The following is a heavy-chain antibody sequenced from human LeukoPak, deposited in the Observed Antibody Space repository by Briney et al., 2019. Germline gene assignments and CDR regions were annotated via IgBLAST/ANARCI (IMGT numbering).Heavy chain of an antibody. Sequence: ASVKVSCKASGGTFSSYAISWVRQAPGQGLEWMGGITPIFGTANYAQKFQGRVTITADESTSTAYMELSSLRSEDTAVYYCARSYYYDSSGYYYVSWFDPWGQGTLVTVSS. V-gene: IGHV1-69*13. CDR1: GGTFSSYA. CDR3: ARSYYYDSSGYYYVSWFDP. D-gene: IGHD3-22*01. CDR2: ITPIFGTA. J-gene: IGHJ5*02.